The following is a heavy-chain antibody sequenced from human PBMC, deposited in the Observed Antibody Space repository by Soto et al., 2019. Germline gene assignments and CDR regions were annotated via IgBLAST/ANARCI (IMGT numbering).Heavy chain of an antibody. CDR3: ARQRGSNYNYFFGLDV. Sequence: QVQLQESGPGLVKPSQTLSLTCAVSGDSLSSGDYYWNWIRQSPGKDLEWIGKIYHTGSTYYNPSHKGRNAILVDTSKNQFSLQLNSVTAADAAVYYCARQRGSNYNYFFGLDVWGQGTTVIVSS. D-gene: IGHD6-25*01. J-gene: IGHJ6*02. CDR2: IYHTGST. CDR1: GDSLSSGDYY. V-gene: IGHV4-30-4*01.